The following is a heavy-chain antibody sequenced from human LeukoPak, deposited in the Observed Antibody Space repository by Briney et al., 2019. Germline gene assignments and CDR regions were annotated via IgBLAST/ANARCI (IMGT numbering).Heavy chain of an antibody. Sequence: GGSLRLSCAASGFTVSSNYMSWVRQAPGKGLEWVSVIYSGGSTYYADSVKGRFTISRDNSKNTLYLQMDSLRAEDTAVYYCARMGYSGSRAPFGYWGQGTLVTVSS. CDR1: GFTVSSNY. D-gene: IGHD1-26*01. CDR2: IYSGGST. CDR3: ARMGYSGSRAPFGY. V-gene: IGHV3-53*01. J-gene: IGHJ4*02.